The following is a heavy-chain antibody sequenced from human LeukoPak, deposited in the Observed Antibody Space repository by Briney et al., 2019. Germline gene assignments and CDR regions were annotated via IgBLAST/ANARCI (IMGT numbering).Heavy chain of an antibody. CDR1: GYAFTTYD. J-gene: IGHJ5*02. CDR3: ARGSGSGWSLGWFDP. Sequence: ASVKVSCKASGYAFTTYDINWVRQATGQGLEWMGWMNPNSGNTGYAQKFQGRVTITRNTSISTAYMVLSSLRSEDTAVYYCARGSGSGWSLGWFDPWGQGTLVTVSS. CDR2: MNPNSGNT. D-gene: IGHD6-19*01. V-gene: IGHV1-8*03.